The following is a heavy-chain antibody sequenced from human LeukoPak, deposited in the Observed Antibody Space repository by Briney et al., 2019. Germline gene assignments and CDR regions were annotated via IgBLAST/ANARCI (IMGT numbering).Heavy chain of an antibody. V-gene: IGHV4-38-2*02. D-gene: IGHD2-8*01. Sequence: SETLSLTCTVSGYSINSGYYWAWVRQPPGKGLEWIGSIYHSGSTYYNPSLKSRVTVSVDRSKNLFSLKLNSVTAADAAVYYCARDPRNGLDHWGQGTLVTVAS. CDR2: IYHSGST. CDR1: GYSINSGYY. CDR3: ARDPRNGLDH. J-gene: IGHJ4*02.